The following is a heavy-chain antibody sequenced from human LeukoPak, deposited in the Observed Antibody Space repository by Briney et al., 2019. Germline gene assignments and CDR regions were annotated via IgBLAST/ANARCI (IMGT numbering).Heavy chain of an antibody. V-gene: IGHV4-38-2*01. Sequence: SETLSLTCAVSGYPLSNGYYWGWIRQPPGKGLEWIGSIYYSGNTYDNPSLKSRVTISLDTSTNQISLRLSSMTASDTAVYYCARHMPFDTTGYDYDFDYWGQGTLVTVSS. CDR3: ARHMPFDTTGYDYDFDY. CDR1: GYPLSNGYY. J-gene: IGHJ4*02. D-gene: IGHD3-22*01. CDR2: IYYSGNT.